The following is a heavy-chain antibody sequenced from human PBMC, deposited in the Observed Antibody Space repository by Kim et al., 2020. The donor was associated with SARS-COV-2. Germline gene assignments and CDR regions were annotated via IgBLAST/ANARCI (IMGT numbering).Heavy chain of an antibody. D-gene: IGHD1-26*01. CDR1: GFTFSRYE. Sequence: GGSLRLSCAASGFTFSRYEMNWVRQAPGKGLEWIAYISNSGSPTYYADSAKGRFTISRDNAQNSVYLQMNSLRDEETAVYYCARDPRYGGSYPDYWGRGTLAT. J-gene: IGHJ4*02. V-gene: IGHV3-48*03. CDR2: ISNSGSPT. CDR3: ARDPRYGGSYPDY.